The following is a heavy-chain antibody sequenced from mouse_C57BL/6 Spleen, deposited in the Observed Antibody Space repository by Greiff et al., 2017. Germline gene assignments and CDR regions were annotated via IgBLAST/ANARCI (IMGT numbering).Heavy chain of an antibody. CDR1: GYTFTSYW. D-gene: IGHD2-3*01. CDR3: ARGYDGWDWYFDV. Sequence: QVQLKQPGAELVKPGASVKLSCKASGYTFTSYWMHWVKQRPGRGLEWIGRIDPNSGGTKYNEKFKSKATMTVDKPSSTAYMQLSSLTSEDSAVLYCARGYDGWDWYFDVWGTGTTVTVSS. CDR2: IDPNSGGT. J-gene: IGHJ1*03. V-gene: IGHV1-72*01.